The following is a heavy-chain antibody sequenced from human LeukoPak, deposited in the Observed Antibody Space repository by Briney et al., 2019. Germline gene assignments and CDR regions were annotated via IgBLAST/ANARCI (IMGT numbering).Heavy chain of an antibody. Sequence: GGSLRLSCAASGFTVSSNYMSWVRQAPGKGLEWVSVIYSGGSTYYADSAKGRFTISRDNSKNTLYLQMNSLRAEDTAVYYCARGRGSYGPTPIDYWGQGTLVTVSS. CDR2: IYSGGST. V-gene: IGHV3-53*01. CDR1: GFTVSSNY. CDR3: ARGRGSYGPTPIDY. J-gene: IGHJ4*02. D-gene: IGHD1-26*01.